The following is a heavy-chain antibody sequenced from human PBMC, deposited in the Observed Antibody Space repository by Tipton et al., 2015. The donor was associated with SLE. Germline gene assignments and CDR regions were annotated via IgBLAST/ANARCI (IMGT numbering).Heavy chain of an antibody. CDR3: ARDSPPAGSGSLLDS. V-gene: IGHV4-55*08. D-gene: IGHD2-21*01. CDR2: IYHSGTT. J-gene: IGHJ4*02. CDR1: GDSISGDYW. Sequence: TLSLTCAVSGDSISGDYWWTWVRQPPGKGLEWIGQIYHSGTTNYIPSLKGRVKMSVDTSKNHFYLKLSSVAAADTALYFCARDSPPAGSGSLLDSWGQGALVTVSS.